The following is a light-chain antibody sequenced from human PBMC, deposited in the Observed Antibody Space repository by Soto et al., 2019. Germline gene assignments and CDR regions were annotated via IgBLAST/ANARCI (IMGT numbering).Light chain of an antibody. CDR1: QSVPRSY. V-gene: IGKV3-20*01. CDR2: GTS. J-gene: IGKJ5*01. CDR3: QQYGSSIT. Sequence: EIVLTQSPATLSLSPGEITTLSCRASQSVPRSYLAWYQQKPGQAPRLLIYGTSSRATGIPDRFSGSGSGTDFTLTISRLEPEDFAVFYCQQYGSSITFGQGTRLEI.